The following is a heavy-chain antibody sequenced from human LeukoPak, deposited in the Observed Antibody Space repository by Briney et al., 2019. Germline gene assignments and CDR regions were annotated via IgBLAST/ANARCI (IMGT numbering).Heavy chain of an antibody. V-gene: IGHV3-13*01. CDR3: ARALPELLRGMDV. Sequence: HPGGSLRLSCAASGFTFSSYDMHWVRQATGKGLEWVSAIGTAGDTYYPGSVKGRFTISRENAKNSLYLQMNSLRAGDTAVYYCARALPELLRGMDVWGQGTTVTVSS. J-gene: IGHJ6*02. D-gene: IGHD1-26*01. CDR1: GFTFSSYD. CDR2: IGTAGDT.